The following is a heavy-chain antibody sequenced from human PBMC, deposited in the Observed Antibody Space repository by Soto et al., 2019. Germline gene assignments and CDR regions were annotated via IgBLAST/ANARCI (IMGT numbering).Heavy chain of an antibody. CDR3: AAYCDTMTCTLFHGYS. CDR1: GFRFRDYW. D-gene: IGHD3-22*01. V-gene: IGHV3-7*03. CDR2: IKQDESDK. J-gene: IGHJ5*02. Sequence: PGGSLRLSCAVSGFRFRDYWMSWVRQAPGKGLEWVANIKQDESDKYYVDSVKGRFTISRDNAKNALYLQMNSLRVEDTAVYYCAAYCDTMTCTLFHGYSWGQGTQVTVSS.